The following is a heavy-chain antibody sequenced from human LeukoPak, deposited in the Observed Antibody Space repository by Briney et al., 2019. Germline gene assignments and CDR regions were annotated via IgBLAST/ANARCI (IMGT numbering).Heavy chain of an antibody. D-gene: IGHD3-10*01. J-gene: IGHJ5*02. V-gene: IGHV1-8*01. CDR2: VNPKSGNT. Sequence: AATVYVSRKASGYTFSNYDINGVRHAPGQGIGWMGLVNPKSGNTGYGQKFQGRVTMTRLTPINTAYLALRSLRSDDTAVYYCTKASLAFGTKYFDPWGQGTLVTVSS. CDR3: TKASLAFGTKYFDP. CDR1: GYTFSNYD.